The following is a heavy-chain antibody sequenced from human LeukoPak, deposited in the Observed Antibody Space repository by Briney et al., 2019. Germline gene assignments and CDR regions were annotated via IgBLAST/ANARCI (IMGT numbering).Heavy chain of an antibody. J-gene: IGHJ1*01. D-gene: IGHD4-23*01. Sequence: ASVKVSCKASGYTFTSYYMHWVRQAPGQGLEWMGIINPSGGSTSYAQKFQGRVTMTRDTSTSAAYMELRSLRSDDTAVYYCASHTVVEYFQHWGQGTLVTVSS. CDR2: INPSGGST. CDR3: ASHTVVEYFQH. V-gene: IGHV1-46*01. CDR1: GYTFTSYY.